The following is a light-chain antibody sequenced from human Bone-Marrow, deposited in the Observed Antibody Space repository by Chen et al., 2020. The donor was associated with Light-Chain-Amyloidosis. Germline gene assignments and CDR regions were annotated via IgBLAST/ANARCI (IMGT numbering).Light chain of an antibody. CDR1: DLPTKY. CDR3: QSADSSGTYEVI. Sequence: SYELTQPPSVSVSPGHTARITCSVADLPTKYAYWYQQKPGQAPVLVIHRDTERPSGISERFSGSSSGTTATLTISGVQAEDEADYHCQSADSSGTYEVIFGGGTKLTVL. V-gene: IGLV3-25*03. CDR2: RDT. J-gene: IGLJ2*01.